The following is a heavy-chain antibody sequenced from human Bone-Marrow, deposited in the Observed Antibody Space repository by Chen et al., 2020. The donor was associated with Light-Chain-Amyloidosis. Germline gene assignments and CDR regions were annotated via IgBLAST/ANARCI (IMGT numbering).Heavy chain of an antibody. V-gene: IGHV4-39*01. D-gene: IGHD6-13*01. CDR3: ARQLPQYSSNWYWFDP. Sequence: QLQLQESGPGLVKPSETLSLTCSVSGGSISSSRYFWGWIRQSPGKALEWIGSIYYSGSTYYNESLKSRVTISVDTSKNQFSLKLSSVTAADTAVYHCARQLPQYSSNWYWFDPWGQGTLVTVSS. J-gene: IGHJ5*02. CDR2: IYYSGST. CDR1: GGSISSSRYF.